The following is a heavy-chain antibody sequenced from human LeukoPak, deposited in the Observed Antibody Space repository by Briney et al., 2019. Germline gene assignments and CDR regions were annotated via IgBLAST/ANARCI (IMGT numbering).Heavy chain of an antibody. CDR3: AKKHRRTGAYYFDC. CDR2: ISGSGGST. CDR1: GFTFSSYA. Sequence: PGGSLRLSCAASGFTFSSYAMSWVRQAPGKGLEWVSAISGSGGSTYYADSVKGRFTISRDNSKNTLYLQMNSLRAEDTALYYCAKKHRRTGAYYFDCWGQGTLVTVSS. J-gene: IGHJ4*02. D-gene: IGHD2-21*01. V-gene: IGHV3-23*01.